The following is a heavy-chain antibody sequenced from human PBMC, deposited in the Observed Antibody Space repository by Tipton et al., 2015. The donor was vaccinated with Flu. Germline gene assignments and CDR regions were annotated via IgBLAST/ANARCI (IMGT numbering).Heavy chain of an antibody. D-gene: IGHD3-22*01. CDR3: AGREYFYDSSGYYYYYYGMDV. V-gene: IGHV4-34*01. Sequence: TLSLTCAVYGGSSSGYYWSWIRQPPGKGLEWIGEINHSRSTNYNPSLKSRVTISVDTSKHQFSLKLTSVTAADTAVYYCAGREYFYDSSGYYYYYYGMDVWGQGTTVTVSS. CDR1: GGSSSGYY. CDR2: INHSRST. J-gene: IGHJ6*02.